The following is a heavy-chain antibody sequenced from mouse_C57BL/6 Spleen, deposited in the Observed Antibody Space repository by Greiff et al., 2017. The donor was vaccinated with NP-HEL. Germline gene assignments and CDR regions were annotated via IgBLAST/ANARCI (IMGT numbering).Heavy chain of an antibody. J-gene: IGHJ3*01. CDR2: INPYNGGT. D-gene: IGHD2-5*01. CDR3: ARWDYSNPVAY. V-gene: IGHV1-19*01. Sequence: VQLQQSGPVLVKPGASVKMSCKASGYTFTDYYMNWVKPSHGKSLEWIGVINPYNGGTSYNQKFKGKATLTVDKSSSTAYMELNSLTSEDSAVYYCARWDYSNPVAYWGQGTLVTVSA. CDR1: GYTFTDYY.